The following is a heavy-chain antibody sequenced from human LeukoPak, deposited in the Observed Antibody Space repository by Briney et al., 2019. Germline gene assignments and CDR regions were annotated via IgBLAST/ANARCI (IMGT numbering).Heavy chain of an antibody. V-gene: IGHV4-31*03. CDR1: AGSMSSGGYY. CDR2: IYYSGST. J-gene: IGHJ5*02. Sequence: PSQTLSLTCTVSAGSMSSGGYYWSWIRQHPGKGLEWIGYIYYSGSTYYNPSLKSRVTISVDTSKNQFSLKLSSVTAADTAVYYCARVPGVRGVWFDPWAQGTLVTVSS. D-gene: IGHD3-10*01. CDR3: ARVPGVRGVWFDP.